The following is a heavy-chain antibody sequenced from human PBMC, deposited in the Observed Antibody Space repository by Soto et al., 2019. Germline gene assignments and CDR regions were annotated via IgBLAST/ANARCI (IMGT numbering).Heavy chain of an antibody. CDR3: ARDPGYRSSWKKSYYYYGMDV. D-gene: IGHD6-13*01. CDR2: TYYRSKWYN. Sequence: PSQTLSLTCVISGDSVSSNSAAWNWIRQSPSRGLEWLGRTYYRSKWYNDYAVSVKSRITINPDTSKNQFSLQLNSVTPEDTAVYYCARDPGYRSSWKKSYYYYGMDVWGQGTTVTVYS. CDR1: GDSVSSNSAA. V-gene: IGHV6-1*01. J-gene: IGHJ6*02.